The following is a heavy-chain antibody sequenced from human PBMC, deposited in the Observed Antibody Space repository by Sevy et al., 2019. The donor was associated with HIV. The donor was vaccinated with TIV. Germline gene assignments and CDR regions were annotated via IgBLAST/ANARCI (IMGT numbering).Heavy chain of an antibody. V-gene: IGHV3-53*01. J-gene: IGHJ3*02. Sequence: GGSLRVSCAASGFSVSDTYMSWVRQAPGKGLEWVSVIYSGDKTYHADSVKGRFTISRDSSKNTIYLQLNSLRTEDTAVYYCARLNVYYYDDDGYYTTGNDFDIWGQGTMVTVSS. CDR2: IYSGDKT. CDR3: ARLNVYYYDDDGYYTTGNDFDI. D-gene: IGHD3-22*01. CDR1: GFSVSDTY.